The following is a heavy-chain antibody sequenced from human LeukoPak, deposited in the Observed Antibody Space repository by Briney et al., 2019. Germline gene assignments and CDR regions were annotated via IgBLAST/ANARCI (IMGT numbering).Heavy chain of an antibody. CDR3: ARGISIAVAGTAREESYYYYYMDV. CDR1: GGSFSGYY. D-gene: IGHD6-19*01. V-gene: IGHV4-34*01. Sequence: SETLSLTCAAYGGSFSGYYWSWIRQPPGKGLEWIGEINHSGSTNYSPSLKSRVTISVDTSKNQFSLKLSSVTAADTAVYYCARGISIAVAGTAREESYYYYYMDVWGKGTTVTVSS. CDR2: INHSGST. J-gene: IGHJ6*03.